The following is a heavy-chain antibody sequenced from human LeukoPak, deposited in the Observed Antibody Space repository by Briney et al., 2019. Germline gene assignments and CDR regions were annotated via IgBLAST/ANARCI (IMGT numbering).Heavy chain of an antibody. CDR3: ARVRWVYDYYDSSGYYYYFDY. CDR1: GGSISSSSYY. V-gene: IGHV4-39*07. D-gene: IGHD3-22*01. J-gene: IGHJ4*02. Sequence: PSETLSLTCTVSGGSISSSSYYWGWIRQPPGKGLEWIGSIYYSGSTYYNPSLKSRVTISVDTSKNQFSLKLSSVTAADTAVYYCARVRWVYDYYDSSGYYYYFDYWGQGTLVTVSS. CDR2: IYYSGST.